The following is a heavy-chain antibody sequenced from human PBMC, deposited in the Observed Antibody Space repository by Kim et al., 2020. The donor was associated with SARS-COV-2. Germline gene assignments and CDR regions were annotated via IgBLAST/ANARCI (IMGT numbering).Heavy chain of an antibody. CDR3: ARGRHYDILTGYYTRYYY. V-gene: IGHV4-34*01. J-gene: IGHJ6*01. CDR2: INHSGST. CDR1: GGSFSGYY. Sequence: SETLSLTCAVYGGSFSGYYWSWIRQPPGKGLEWIGEINHSGSTNYNPPLKSRVTISVDTSKNQFSLKLSSVTAADTAVYYCARGRHYDILTGYYTRYYY. D-gene: IGHD3-9*01.